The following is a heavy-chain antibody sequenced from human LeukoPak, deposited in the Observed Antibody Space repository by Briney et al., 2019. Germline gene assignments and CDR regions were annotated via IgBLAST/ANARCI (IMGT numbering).Heavy chain of an antibody. CDR2: INPSGGST. CDR1: GYTFTNYY. D-gene: IGHD3-10*01. CDR3: ARDLGGGGDAFDI. Sequence: ASVKVSCKASGYTFTNYYMHWVRQAPGQGLEWMGIINPSGGSTRYAQKFQGRVTMTRDMSTSTVYMELSSLRSEDTAVYSCARDLGGGGDAFDIWGQGTMVTVSS. J-gene: IGHJ3*02. V-gene: IGHV1-46*01.